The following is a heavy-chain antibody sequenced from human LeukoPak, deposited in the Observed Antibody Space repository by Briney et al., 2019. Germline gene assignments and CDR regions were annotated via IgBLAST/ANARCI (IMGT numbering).Heavy chain of an antibody. V-gene: IGHV3-48*02. D-gene: IGHD3-22*01. CDR2: ISSSSSTI. CDR3: ARDGYYDSSGYYAFFWSDY. CDR1: GFTFSSYS. J-gene: IGHJ4*02. Sequence: PGGSLRLSCAASGFTFSSYSMNWVRQAPGKGLEWVSYISSSSSTIYYADSVKGRFTISRDNAKNSLYLQMNSLRDEDTAVYYCARDGYYDSSGYYAFFWSDYWGQGTLVTVSS.